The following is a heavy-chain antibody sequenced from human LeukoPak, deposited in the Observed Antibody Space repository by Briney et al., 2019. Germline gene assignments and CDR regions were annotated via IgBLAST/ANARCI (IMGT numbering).Heavy chain of an antibody. CDR3: ATHHYDFWSGYLYYFDY. V-gene: IGHV3-53*01. J-gene: IGHJ4*02. CDR1: GFTVSSNY. Sequence: GGSLRLSCAASGFTVSSNYMSWVRQAPGKGLEWVSVIYSGGSTYYADSVKGRFTISRDNSKNTLYLQMNSLRAEDTAVYYCATHHYDFWSGYLYYFDYWGQGTLVTVSS. CDR2: IYSGGST. D-gene: IGHD3-3*01.